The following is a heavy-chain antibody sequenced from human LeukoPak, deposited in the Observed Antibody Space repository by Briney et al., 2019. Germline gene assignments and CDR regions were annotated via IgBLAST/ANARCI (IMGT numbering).Heavy chain of an antibody. V-gene: IGHV3-48*03. CDR2: ISSSGSTI. CDR1: GFTFSSYE. J-gene: IGHJ4*02. CDR3: ARERFRDGYNSPADY. D-gene: IGHD5-24*01. Sequence: PGGSLRLSCAASGFTFSSYEMNWVRQAPGKGLEWVSYISSSGSTIYYADSVKGRFTISRDNAKNSLYLQMNSLRAEDTAVYYCARERFRDGYNSPADYXGQGTLVTVSS.